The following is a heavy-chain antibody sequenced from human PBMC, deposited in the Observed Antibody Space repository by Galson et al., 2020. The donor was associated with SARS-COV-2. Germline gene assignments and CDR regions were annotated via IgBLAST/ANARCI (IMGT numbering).Heavy chain of an antibody. Sequence: GESLKISCAASGFTFSSYGMHWVRQAPGKGLEWVAVIRYDGSNKYYADSVKGRFTISRDNSKNTLYLQMNSLRAEDTAVYYCARDGDYDYVWGTPDWGQGTLVTVSS. J-gene: IGHJ4*02. D-gene: IGHD3-16*01. CDR1: GFTFSSYG. V-gene: IGHV3-33*01. CDR2: IRYDGSNK. CDR3: ARDGDYDYVWGTPD.